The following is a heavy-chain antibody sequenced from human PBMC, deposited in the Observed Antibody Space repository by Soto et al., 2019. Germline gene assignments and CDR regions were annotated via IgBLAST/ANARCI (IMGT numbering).Heavy chain of an antibody. Sequence: SETLSLTCTVSGGSISSGDYYWSWILQPPGKGLEWIVYIYYSGSTYYSPSPKSRVTISVDTSKNQFSLKLSSVTAADTAVYYCARVRSFASMDVWGQGTTVTVAS. D-gene: IGHD3-16*01. CDR1: GGSISSGDYY. CDR2: IYYSGST. CDR3: ARVRSFASMDV. J-gene: IGHJ6*02. V-gene: IGHV4-30-4*01.